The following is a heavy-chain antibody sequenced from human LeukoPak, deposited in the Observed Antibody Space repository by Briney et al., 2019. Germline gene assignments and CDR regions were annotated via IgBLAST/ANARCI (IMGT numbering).Heavy chain of an antibody. CDR3: ARSSIVGAISRDLDY. Sequence: GGSLRLSCAASGFTFSSYTMEWVRQAPGKGLEWVAVIWYDGSKKYYADSVKGRFSISRDNSKNTLDLQMNSLRAEDTAVYYCARSSIVGAISRDLDYWGQGTLVTVSS. D-gene: IGHD1-26*01. V-gene: IGHV3-30*04. CDR1: GFTFSSYT. J-gene: IGHJ4*02. CDR2: IWYDGSKK.